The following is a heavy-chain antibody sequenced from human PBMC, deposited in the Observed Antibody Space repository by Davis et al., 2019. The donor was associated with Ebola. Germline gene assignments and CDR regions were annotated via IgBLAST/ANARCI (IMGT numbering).Heavy chain of an antibody. D-gene: IGHD2/OR15-2a*01. J-gene: IGHJ4*02. Sequence: PGGSLRLSCAASGFTFSSYSMNWVRQAPGKGLEWVSSISSSSSYIYYADSVKGRFTISRDNSKNTLYLQMNSLRAEDTAVYYCAKNRGGLDYWGQGTLVTVSS. CDR2: ISSSSSYI. CDR1: GFTFSSYS. CDR3: AKNRGGLDY. V-gene: IGHV3-21*01.